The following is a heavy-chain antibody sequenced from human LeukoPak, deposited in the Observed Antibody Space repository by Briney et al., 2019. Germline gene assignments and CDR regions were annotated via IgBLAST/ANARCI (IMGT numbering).Heavy chain of an antibody. CDR2: ISAYNGYT. J-gene: IGHJ4*02. CDR3: ARDEGIVIVPGTHDY. CDR1: GYTVTNFG. Sequence: GASVKVSCKGYGYTVTNFGITWVRQAPGQGLEWMGWISAYNGYTNYAQKLQGRVTMTTETSTSTVYMELRGLGFDDTAVYYCARDEGIVIVPGTHDYWGQGTLVTVSS. V-gene: IGHV1-18*01. D-gene: IGHD2-2*01.